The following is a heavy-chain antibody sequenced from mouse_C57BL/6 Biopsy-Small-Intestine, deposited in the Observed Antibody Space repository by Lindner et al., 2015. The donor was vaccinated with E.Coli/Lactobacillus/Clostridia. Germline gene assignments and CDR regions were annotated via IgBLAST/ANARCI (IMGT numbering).Heavy chain of an antibody. CDR2: INPYNGDT. J-gene: IGHJ4*01. CDR1: GYSFTGYF. D-gene: IGHD2-13*01. V-gene: IGHV1-20*01. Sequence: VQLQESGPELVKPGASVKISCKASGYSFTGYFMNWVKQSHGKSLEWIGRINPYNGDTFYNQKFKGKATLTADKSSSTAYMQLSSLTSEDSAVYFCARFGDYLLYAMDYWGQGTSVTVSS. CDR3: ARFGDYLLYAMDY.